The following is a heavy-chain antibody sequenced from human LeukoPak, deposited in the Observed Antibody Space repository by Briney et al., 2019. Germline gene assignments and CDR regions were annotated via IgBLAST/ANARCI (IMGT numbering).Heavy chain of an antibody. Sequence: GGSLRLSCAGSGFTFSTYRMNWVGQAPGTGLEWFSYISSGSRFIYYADSLKGRFTISRDDAEHSLYLQMNDLGAEDTAVYYWARARPIDYWGQGALVTVSS. V-gene: IGHV3-21*01. D-gene: IGHD6-6*01. J-gene: IGHJ4*02. CDR3: ARARPIDY. CDR1: GFTFSTYR. CDR2: ISSGSRFI.